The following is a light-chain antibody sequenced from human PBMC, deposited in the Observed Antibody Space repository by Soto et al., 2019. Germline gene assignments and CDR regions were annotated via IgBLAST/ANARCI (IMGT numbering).Light chain of an antibody. CDR2: KAT. J-gene: IGKJ2*01. Sequence: DIEMTQSPSTLSASVGDRVTITCRASQSITTWLAWYQQKPGKAPQLLIYKATNVQTGVPSRFSGSGSGTEFSLTISSLQPEDFAIYYCQQYNDYQYTFGQGTKLEIK. V-gene: IGKV1-5*03. CDR1: QSITTW. CDR3: QQYNDYQYT.